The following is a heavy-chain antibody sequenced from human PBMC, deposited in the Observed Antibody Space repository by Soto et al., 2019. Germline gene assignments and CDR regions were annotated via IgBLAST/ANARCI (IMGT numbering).Heavy chain of an antibody. V-gene: IGHV4-4*02. CDR1: GGSISSSNW. J-gene: IGHJ5*02. CDR3: ARVRAGCSATSCYLDP. D-gene: IGHD2-2*01. Sequence: PSETLSLTCAVSGGSISSSNWWTWVRHPPGKGLEWIGEISHSGTTYYNPSLKSRVDISIDRSKNQFSLKLSSVTAADTAVYYCARVRAGCSATSCYLDPWGQGTLVTVSS. CDR2: ISHSGTT.